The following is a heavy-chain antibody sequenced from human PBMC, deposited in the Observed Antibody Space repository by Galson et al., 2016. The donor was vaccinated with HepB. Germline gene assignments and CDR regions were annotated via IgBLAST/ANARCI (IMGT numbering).Heavy chain of an antibody. J-gene: IGHJ6*03. Sequence: SLRLSCAASGFTFSDYCMSWIRQVPGKGLEWVSYISYSSDYTNYADSVKGRFTISRDNAKKSLYLRMNSLRAEDTAVYCCARCNSGGARYYYMDVWGRGTTVTVSS. CDR2: ISYSSDYT. CDR3: ARCNSGGARYYYMDV. D-gene: IGHD3-10*01. CDR1: GFTFSDYC. V-gene: IGHV3-11*06.